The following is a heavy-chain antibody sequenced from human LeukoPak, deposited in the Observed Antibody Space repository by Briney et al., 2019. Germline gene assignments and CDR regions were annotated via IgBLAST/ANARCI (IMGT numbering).Heavy chain of an antibody. V-gene: IGHV4-30-2*01. CDR1: GGSISSGGYY. Sequence: SQTLSLTCTVSGGSISSGGYYWSWIRQPPGKGLEWIGYIYHSGSTYYNPSLKSRVTISVDRSKNQFSLKLSSVTAADTAVYYCARDRAAATDYWGQGTLVTVSS. CDR3: ARDRAAATDY. J-gene: IGHJ4*02. CDR2: IYHSGST. D-gene: IGHD6-13*01.